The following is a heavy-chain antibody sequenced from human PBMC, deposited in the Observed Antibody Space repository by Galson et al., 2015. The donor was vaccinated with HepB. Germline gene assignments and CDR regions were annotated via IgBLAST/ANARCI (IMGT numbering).Heavy chain of an antibody. D-gene: IGHD6-13*01. V-gene: IGHV6-1*01. Sequence: CAISGDSVSSSRAAWNWIRQSPSRGLEWLGRTYYRSKWHNDYGITVRSRTNISADTSKNQFSLHLDSVTPGDAAVYYCVRDRIAAAPYYYHYGMDVWGQGTTVTVSS. CDR2: TYYRSKWHN. J-gene: IGHJ6*02. CDR3: VRDRIAAAPYYYHYGMDV. CDR1: GDSVSSSRAA.